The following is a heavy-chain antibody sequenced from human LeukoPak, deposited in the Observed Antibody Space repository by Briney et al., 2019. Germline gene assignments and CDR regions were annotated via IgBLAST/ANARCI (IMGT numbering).Heavy chain of an antibody. J-gene: IGHJ4*02. D-gene: IGHD3-22*01. CDR2: IWYDGSNK. V-gene: IGHV3-33*06. Sequence: GGSLRLSCAASGFTFSSYGMHWVRQAPGKGLEWVAVIWYDGSNKYYADSVKGRFTISRDNPKNTLYLQMNSLRAEDTAVYYCAKDIITMIVVFDYWGQGTLVTVSS. CDR1: GFTFSSYG. CDR3: AKDIITMIVVFDY.